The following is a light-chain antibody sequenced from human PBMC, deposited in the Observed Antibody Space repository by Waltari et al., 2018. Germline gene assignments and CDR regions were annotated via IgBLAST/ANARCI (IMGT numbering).Light chain of an antibody. CDR1: TSNVGNYDL. Sequence: QSALTQPASVSGSPGQSITISCTGTTSNVGNYDLVPWYQQHPGKAPKLRISEVNKRPSGISDRFSGSKSGNTASLTISGLLTEDEADYYCCSYAGSSTVMFGGGTKLTVL. J-gene: IGLJ3*02. CDR2: EVN. V-gene: IGLV2-23*02. CDR3: CSYAGSSTVM.